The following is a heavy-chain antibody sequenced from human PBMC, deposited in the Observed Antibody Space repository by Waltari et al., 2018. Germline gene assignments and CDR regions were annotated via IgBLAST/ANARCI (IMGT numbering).Heavy chain of an antibody. V-gene: IGHV3-23*01. CDR2: ISGGGENR. Sequence: EVQVLESGGGLVQPGGSLRLSCEASGFIFSNYAMSWVRQAPGKGLEGVSVISGGGENRNYAGSVKGRFTISRDNSKNTLYLQMNSLRAEDTAVYYCANSEAGSRWGMDVWGQGTTVIVSS. J-gene: IGHJ6*02. CDR3: ANSEAGSRWGMDV. D-gene: IGHD6-19*01. CDR1: GFIFSNYA.